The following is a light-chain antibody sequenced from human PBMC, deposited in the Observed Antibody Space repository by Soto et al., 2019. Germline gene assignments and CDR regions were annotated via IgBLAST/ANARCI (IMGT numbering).Light chain of an antibody. V-gene: IGKV1-9*01. Sequence: QLTQYKTSLSASVGDRVTITCRASQDISSFLAWYQQIPGKAPKLLIYDASALPRGVPSRFSGSGSGTKFTLTISSLQPDDFATYYCQQYETFSGTFGPGTKVDI. J-gene: IGKJ1*01. CDR2: DAS. CDR3: QQYETFSGT. CDR1: QDISSF.